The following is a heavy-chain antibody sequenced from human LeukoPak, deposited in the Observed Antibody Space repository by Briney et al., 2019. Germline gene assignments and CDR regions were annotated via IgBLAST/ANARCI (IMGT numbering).Heavy chain of an antibody. CDR1: GYTFTSYG. CDR2: ISAYNGNT. CDR3: ARAGYGSGWYWGEVVDY. V-gene: IGHV1-18*01. J-gene: IGHJ4*02. Sequence: ASVKVSCKASGYTFTSYGISWVRQAPGQGLEWMGWISAYNGNTNYAQKLQGRVTMTTDTSTSTAYMELRSLRSDDTAVYYCARAGYGSGWYWGEVVDYWGQGTLVTVSS. D-gene: IGHD6-19*01.